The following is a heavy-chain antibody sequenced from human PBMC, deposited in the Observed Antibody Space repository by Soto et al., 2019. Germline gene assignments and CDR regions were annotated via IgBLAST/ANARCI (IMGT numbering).Heavy chain of an antibody. Sequence: QVQLVESGGGVVQPGRSLRLSCAASGFTFSSYGMHWVRQAPGKGLEWVAVISYDGSKKNYADSVQGRFTISRDNSKNPLYLQMNSLRAEDTAVYYCAKDGLMITFGGVTHWGQGTLVTVSS. CDR3: AKDGLMITFGGVTH. CDR1: GFTFSSYG. CDR2: ISYDGSKK. V-gene: IGHV3-30*18. D-gene: IGHD3-16*01. J-gene: IGHJ4*02.